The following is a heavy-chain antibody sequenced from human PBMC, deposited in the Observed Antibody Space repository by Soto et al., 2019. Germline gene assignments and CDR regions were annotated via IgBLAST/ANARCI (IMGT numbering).Heavy chain of an antibody. CDR3: ARDRIVGYYDSSGYFNYFDS. J-gene: IGHJ4*02. CDR1: GFTFSSYG. Sequence: GGSLRLSCAPSGFTFSSYGMHWVRHAPGKGLEWVAVIWYDGSNKYYADAVKGRFTISRDNSKNTLYLQMNSLRAEDTAVYYCARDRIVGYYDSSGYFNYFDSWGQGT. D-gene: IGHD3-22*01. V-gene: IGHV3-33*01. CDR2: IWYDGSNK.